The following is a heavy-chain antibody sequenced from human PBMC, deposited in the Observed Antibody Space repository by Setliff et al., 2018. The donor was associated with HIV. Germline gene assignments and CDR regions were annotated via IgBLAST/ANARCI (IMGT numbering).Heavy chain of an antibody. CDR3: ARDPGYCSGGRCYGAYFQH. CDR1: GYTFTSYY. CDR2: ISAYNGDT. Sequence: ASVKVSCKASGYTFTSYYMHWVRQAPGQGLEWMGWISAYNGDTHFEQNLQGRVTMTTDTSTSTAYMELRSLRSDDTAMFYCARDPGYCSGGRCYGAYFQHWGQGTLVTVSS. J-gene: IGHJ1*01. V-gene: IGHV1-18*04. D-gene: IGHD2-15*01.